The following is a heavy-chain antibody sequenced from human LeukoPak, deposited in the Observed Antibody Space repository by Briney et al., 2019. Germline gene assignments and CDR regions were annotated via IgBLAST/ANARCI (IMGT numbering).Heavy chain of an antibody. Sequence: KLSCKASGYDFASYWIVWVRQMPGKGVEWMGIIYPDDSNTRYSPSFQGQVTISADKSIRTAYLQWSSLKASDTAMYYCASSTSITIFGVVIIWGQGTLVTVSS. CDR3: ASSTSITIFGVVII. CDR2: IYPDDSNT. V-gene: IGHV5-51*01. J-gene: IGHJ4*02. D-gene: IGHD3-3*01. CDR1: GYDFASYW.